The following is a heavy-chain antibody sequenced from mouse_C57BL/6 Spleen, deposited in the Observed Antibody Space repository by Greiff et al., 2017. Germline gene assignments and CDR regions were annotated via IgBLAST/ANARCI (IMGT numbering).Heavy chain of an antibody. CDR1: GFSLTSYG. CDR2: IWSDGST. V-gene: IGHV2-6-1*01. Sequence: QVQLKQSGPGLVAPSQSLSISCTASGFSLTSYGVHWVRQPPGKGLEWLVVIWSDGSTTYNSALKSRLSISKDNSKSQDFLKMNSLQTDDTAMYYCARHGITYYYAMDYWGQGTSVTVSS. J-gene: IGHJ4*01. D-gene: IGHD1-1*01. CDR3: ARHGITYYYAMDY.